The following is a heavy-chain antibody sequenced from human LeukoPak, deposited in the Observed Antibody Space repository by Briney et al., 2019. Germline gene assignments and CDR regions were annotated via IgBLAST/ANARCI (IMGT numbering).Heavy chain of an antibody. J-gene: IGHJ4*02. CDR3: ARDKGIAAAGIDC. CDR1: GYTFTGYY. V-gene: IGHV1-2*02. D-gene: IGHD6-13*01. CDR2: INPNSGGT. Sequence: ASVKVSCKASGYTFTGYYMHWVRQAPGQGLEWMGWINPNSGGTNYAQKFQGRVTMTRDTSISTAYMELSRLRSDDTAVYYCARDKGIAAAGIDCWGQGTLVTVSS.